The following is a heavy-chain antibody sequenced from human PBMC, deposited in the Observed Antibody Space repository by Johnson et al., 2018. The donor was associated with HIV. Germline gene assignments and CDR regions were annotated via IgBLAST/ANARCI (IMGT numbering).Heavy chain of an antibody. J-gene: IGHJ3*02. Sequence: EVQLVESGGGVVQPGGSLRLSCGASAFTFSSNDMKWVRQAPGKGLEWVSGISWNSGSIGYADSVKGRFTISRDNAKNSLYLQMNSLRAEDTAVYYCAREYTYGPDAFDIWGQGTRVTVSS. D-gene: IGHD3-10*01. CDR2: ISWNSGSI. CDR1: AFTFSSND. CDR3: AREYTYGPDAFDI. V-gene: IGHV3-20*04.